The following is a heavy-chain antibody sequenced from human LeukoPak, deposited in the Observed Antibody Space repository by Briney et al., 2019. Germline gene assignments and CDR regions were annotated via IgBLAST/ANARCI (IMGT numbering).Heavy chain of an antibody. V-gene: IGHV4-39*07. Sequence: SETLSLTCTVSGGSISSSSYYWGWIRHPPGKGLEWIGRIHTSVSTNYNPSLKSRVTMSVDTSKNQFSLKLSSVTAADTAVYYCARDRYYYDSSGYYSLDYWGQGTLVTVSS. CDR2: IHTSVST. CDR1: GGSISSSSYY. D-gene: IGHD3-22*01. CDR3: ARDRYYYDSSGYYSLDY. J-gene: IGHJ4*02.